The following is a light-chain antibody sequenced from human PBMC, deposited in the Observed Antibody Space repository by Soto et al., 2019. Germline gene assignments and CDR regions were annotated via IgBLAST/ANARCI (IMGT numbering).Light chain of an antibody. CDR2: KAS. CDR1: QTISSW. J-gene: IGKJ1*01. CDR3: QHYNSYSEA. V-gene: IGKV1-5*03. Sequence: DIQMTRSPSTLSGSVGDRVTITWRASQTISSWLAWYQQKPGKAPKLLIYKASTLKSGVPSRFSGSGSGTEFTLTISSLQPDDFATYYCQHYNSYSEAFGQGTKVDIK.